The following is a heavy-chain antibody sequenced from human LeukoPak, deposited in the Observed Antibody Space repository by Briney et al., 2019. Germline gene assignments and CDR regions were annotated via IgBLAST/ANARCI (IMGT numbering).Heavy chain of an antibody. CDR1: GGSISSYY. Sequence: SETLSLTCTVSGGSISSYYWSWIRQPPGKGLEWIRYIYYSGSTNYNPSLKSRVTISVDTSKNQFSLKLSSVTAADTAVYYCASKYNWNLAYDYWGQGTLVTVSS. J-gene: IGHJ4*02. CDR2: IYYSGST. CDR3: ASKYNWNLAYDY. D-gene: IGHD1-20*01. V-gene: IGHV4-59*01.